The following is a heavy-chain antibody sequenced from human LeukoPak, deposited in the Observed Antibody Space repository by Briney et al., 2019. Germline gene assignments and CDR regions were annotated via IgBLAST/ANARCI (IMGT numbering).Heavy chain of an antibody. J-gene: IGHJ3*02. CDR1: GFSFGRHA. CDR2: VFDSGAPS. D-gene: IGHD3-16*01. V-gene: IGHV3-23*01. CDR3: TRAVGGGRDAYDI. Sequence: GGSLRLSCVGSGFSFGRHAMNWVRQVPGKGLEWVSSVFDSGAPSYYAASVEGRFTFSRDISKNTLYLQMGRLTAEDTAIYYCTRAVGGGRDAYDIWGQGTTVTVSS.